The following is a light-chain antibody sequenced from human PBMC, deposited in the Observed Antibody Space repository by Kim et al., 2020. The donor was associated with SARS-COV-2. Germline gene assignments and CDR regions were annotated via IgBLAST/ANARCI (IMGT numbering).Light chain of an antibody. CDR1: QSVGNN. V-gene: IGKV3-15*01. J-gene: IGKJ4*01. CDR2: GAS. CDR3: QQYDNWPPLT. Sequence: SPGGGATLSCRASQSVGNNLAWYQQKTGQDPSLLIYGASTRATGIPARFSGSGSGTEFTLTISSLQSEDFAVYYCQQYDNWPPLTFGGGTKVDIK.